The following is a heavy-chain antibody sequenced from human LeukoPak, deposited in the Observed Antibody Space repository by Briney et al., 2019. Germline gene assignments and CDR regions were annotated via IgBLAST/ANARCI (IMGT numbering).Heavy chain of an antibody. J-gene: IGHJ4*02. D-gene: IGHD3-3*02. CDR1: GFTFNDHF. Sequence: GGSLRLSCAASGFTFNDHFMSWIRQAPGKGLEWVSYISSSSSYTNYADSVKGRFTISRDNAKNSLYLQMNSLRAEDTAVYYCARELGDYDYWGQGTLVTVSS. CDR2: ISSSSSYT. CDR3: ARELGDYDY. V-gene: IGHV3-11*06.